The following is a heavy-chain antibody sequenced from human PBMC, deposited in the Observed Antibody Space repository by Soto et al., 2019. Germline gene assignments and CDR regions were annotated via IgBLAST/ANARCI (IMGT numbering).Heavy chain of an antibody. Sequence: GGSLRLSCAASGFTFTTYAINWVRQAPGKGLEWVSAISGSGRSTYYADSVKGRFTISRDNSNNTLYLQMNSLRADDTAVYYCAKPHCSGGTCYLDYYYYFGMDVWGQGTTVTVSS. CDR1: GFTFTTYA. CDR2: ISGSGRST. CDR3: AKPHCSGGTCYLDYYYYFGMDV. D-gene: IGHD2-15*01. J-gene: IGHJ6*02. V-gene: IGHV3-23*01.